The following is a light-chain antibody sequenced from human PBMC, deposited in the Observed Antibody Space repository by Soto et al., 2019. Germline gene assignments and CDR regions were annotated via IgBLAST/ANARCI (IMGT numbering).Light chain of an antibody. J-gene: IGKJ1*01. CDR3: QHHNSYSQT. Sequence: IQLTQSPPTLSASVGDRVTITCRASQSIRYYLAWYQQMPGKAPKLLIYGASSLQSGVPSRFSGSGSGTEFTLTISSLQPDDLATYFCQHHNSYSQTFGQGTKV. V-gene: IGKV1-5*01. CDR1: QSIRYY. CDR2: GAS.